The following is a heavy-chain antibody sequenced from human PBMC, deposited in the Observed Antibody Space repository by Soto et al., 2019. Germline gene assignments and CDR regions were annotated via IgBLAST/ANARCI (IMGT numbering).Heavy chain of an antibody. CDR3: ARARPWGSRRYFDL. J-gene: IGHJ2*01. V-gene: IGHV1-69*01. D-gene: IGHD7-27*01. CDR2: IIPIFGTA. CDR1: GGTFSRYA. Sequence: QVQLVQSGAEVKKPGYSVKVSCKSSGGTFSRYAISWVRPAPGQGLEWMGGIIPIFGTANYAQKFQGRVTITADESTSTAYMELSSLRSEDTAVYYCARARPWGSRRYFDLWGRGTLVTVSS.